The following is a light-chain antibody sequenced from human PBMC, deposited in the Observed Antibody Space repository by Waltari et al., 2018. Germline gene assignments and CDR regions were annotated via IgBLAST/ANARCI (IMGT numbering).Light chain of an antibody. CDR3: GTWDTTLSALI. CDR2: ENN. J-gene: IGLJ2*01. CDR1: SSNIGTDY. Sequence: QSVLPQPPSVSAAPGQKVTISFSGSSSNIGTDYVSWYQQLPGTAPKLFIYENNKRPAGIPDRFSGSKSGTSATLGITGLQTGDEADYYCGTWDTTLSALIFGGGTKLTVL. V-gene: IGLV1-51*01.